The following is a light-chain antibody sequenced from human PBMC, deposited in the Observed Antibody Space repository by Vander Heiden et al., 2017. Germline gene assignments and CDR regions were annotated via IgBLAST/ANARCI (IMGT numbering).Light chain of an antibody. CDR1: SSDVGGYNY. CDR2: DVS. CDR3: CSYAGSPHV. V-gene: IGLV2-11*01. Sequence: QSALTQPRSVSGSPGQSVTISCTGTSSDVGGYNYVSWYQQHPGKAPKRMMYDVSKRPSGVPDRFSGSKSGNTASLTISGLQAEDEADYYCCSYAGSPHVFGTGTKVTV. J-gene: IGLJ1*01.